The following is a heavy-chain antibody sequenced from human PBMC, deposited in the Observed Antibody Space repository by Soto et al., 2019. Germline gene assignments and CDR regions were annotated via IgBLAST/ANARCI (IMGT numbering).Heavy chain of an antibody. CDR1: GFTFSSYG. J-gene: IGHJ3*02. D-gene: IGHD3-10*01. Sequence: QVQLVESGGGVVQPGRSLRLSCAASGFTFSSYGMHWVRQAPDKGLEWVAVISYDGSNKYYADSVKGRFTISRDNSKNTLYLQMNSLRAEDTAVYYCARTMVRGVILGAFDIWGQGTMVTVSS. CDR3: ARTMVRGVILGAFDI. V-gene: IGHV3-30*03. CDR2: ISYDGSNK.